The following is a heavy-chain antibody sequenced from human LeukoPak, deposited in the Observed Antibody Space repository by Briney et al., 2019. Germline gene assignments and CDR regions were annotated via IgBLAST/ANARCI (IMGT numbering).Heavy chain of an antibody. CDR1: GGCISSGDYY. J-gene: IGHJ4*02. V-gene: IGHV4-30-4*08. CDR2: IYYSGST. D-gene: IGHD2-8*01. CDR3: ARSYCTNGVCYFYYFDY. Sequence: SQTLSLTCTVSGGCISSGDYYWSWIRQPPGKGLEWIGYIYYSGSTYYNPSLKSRVTISVDTSKNQFSLKLSSVTAADTAVYYCARSYCTNGVCYFYYFDYWGQGTLVTVSS.